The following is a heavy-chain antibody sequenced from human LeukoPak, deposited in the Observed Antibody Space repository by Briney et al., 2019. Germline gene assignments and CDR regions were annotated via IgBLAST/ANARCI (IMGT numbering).Heavy chain of an antibody. D-gene: IGHD3-22*01. CDR3: ASGYYDRSGYPFDY. Sequence: SVKVSCKASGGTFSSYAISWVRQAPGQGLEWMGGIIPIFGTANYAQKFQGRVTITTDESTSTAYMELSSLRSEDTAVYYCASGYYDRSGYPFDYWGQGTLVTVSS. CDR1: GGTFSSYA. CDR2: IIPIFGTA. V-gene: IGHV1-69*05. J-gene: IGHJ4*02.